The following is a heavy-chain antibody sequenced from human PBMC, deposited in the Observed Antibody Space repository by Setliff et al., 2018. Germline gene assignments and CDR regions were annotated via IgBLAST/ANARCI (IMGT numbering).Heavy chain of an antibody. D-gene: IGHD3-3*01. J-gene: IGHJ6*03. V-gene: IGHV4-34*01. CDR3: ARMSGFLYMDV. CDR2: INHRGST. Sequence: SETLSLTCAAYGGTFSDYYWTWIRQPPGKGLEWVGEINHRGSTNYSPSLKSRVTMSIDKSNNQFSLKLTSVTAADTAVYYCARMSGFLYMDVWGKGTTVTVSS. CDR1: GGTFSDYY.